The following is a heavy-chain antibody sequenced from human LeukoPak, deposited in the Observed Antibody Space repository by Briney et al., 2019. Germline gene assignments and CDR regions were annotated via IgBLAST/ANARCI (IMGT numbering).Heavy chain of an antibody. V-gene: IGHV4-34*01. CDR3: ARVSFGGYSYGYVDF. CDR1: GGSVSGYY. CDR2: INHSGST. J-gene: IGHJ4*02. Sequence: PSETLSFTCAVYGGSVSGYYWSWIRQPPGKGLEWIGEINHSGSTNYNPSLKSRVTISVDTSKNQFSLRLSSVTATDTAVYYCARVSFGGYSYGYVDFWGQGTLVTVSS. D-gene: IGHD5-18*01.